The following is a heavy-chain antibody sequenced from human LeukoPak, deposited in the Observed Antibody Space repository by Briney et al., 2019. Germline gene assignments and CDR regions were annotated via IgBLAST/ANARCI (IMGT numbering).Heavy chain of an antibody. V-gene: IGHV3-23*01. J-gene: IGHJ4*02. CDR1: GFTFSSYA. CDR3: AKDMDGTYYNGRFDS. CDR2: ISESGGST. D-gene: IGHD1-26*01. Sequence: PGGSLRLSCAASGFTFSSYAMSWVRQAPGKGLEGVSGISESGGSTFYADSVKGRFTISRDNSKNTLYLQMNSLRAEDTAVYYCAKDMDGTYYNGRFDSWGQGTLVTVSS.